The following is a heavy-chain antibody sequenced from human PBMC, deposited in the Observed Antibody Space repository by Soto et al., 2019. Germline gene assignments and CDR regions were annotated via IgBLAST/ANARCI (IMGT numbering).Heavy chain of an antibody. CDR3: AKAGGAAGTVDYFDY. Sequence: GGSLRLSCAASGFTFNNYAINWVRQSPGKGLEWVSVISGSAGSTYYADSVKGRFTITRDNSKNTLYLQMSSLRVEDTAVYYCAKAGGAAGTVDYFDYWGQGTLVTVSS. D-gene: IGHD6-13*01. V-gene: IGHV3-23*01. CDR2: ISGSAGST. J-gene: IGHJ4*02. CDR1: GFTFNNYA.